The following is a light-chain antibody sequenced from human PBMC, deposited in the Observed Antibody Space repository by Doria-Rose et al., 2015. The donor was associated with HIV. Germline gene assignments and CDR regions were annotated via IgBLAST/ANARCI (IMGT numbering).Light chain of an antibody. J-gene: IGKJ1*01. CDR1: QTVSTY. CDR2: AAS. Sequence: DIGVTQSSSTLSASIGDRVTITCRASQTVSTYLNWFQQEPGKAPKLLIYAASRLQSGVPSRFSGSGSGTDFTLTISGLQPGDFATYYCQQTYSSPPWTFGQGTKVEMK. CDR3: QQTYSSPPWT. V-gene: IGKV1-39*01.